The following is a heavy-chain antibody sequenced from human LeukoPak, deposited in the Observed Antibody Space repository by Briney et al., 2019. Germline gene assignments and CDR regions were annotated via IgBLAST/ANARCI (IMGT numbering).Heavy chain of an antibody. Sequence: PSQTLSLTCTVSGGSISSGSYYWSWIRQPAGKGLEWIGRIYTSGSTNYNPSLKSRVTISVDTSKNQFSLELSSATAADTAVYYCARDSEVGVYYDTYWGQGTLVTVSS. CDR2: IYTSGST. CDR1: GGSISSGSYY. J-gene: IGHJ4*02. CDR3: ARDSEVGVYYDTY. D-gene: IGHD3-3*01. V-gene: IGHV4-61*02.